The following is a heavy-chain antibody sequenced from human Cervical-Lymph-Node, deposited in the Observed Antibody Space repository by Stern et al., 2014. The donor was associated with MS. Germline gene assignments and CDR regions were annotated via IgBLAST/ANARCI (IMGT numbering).Heavy chain of an antibody. CDR1: GDSISGSSYY. J-gene: IGHJ4*02. Sequence: QLQLQESGPGLVKPSETLSLTCSVSGDSISGSSYYWDWIRQPPGKGLEWIGNIYYSGRTIYNPFLKSRVTTSLERAKNQFSLKLSSVTAADTAVYFCSRHSDYWGQGTLVTVSS. CDR2: IYYSGRT. V-gene: IGHV4-39*01. CDR3: SRHSDY.